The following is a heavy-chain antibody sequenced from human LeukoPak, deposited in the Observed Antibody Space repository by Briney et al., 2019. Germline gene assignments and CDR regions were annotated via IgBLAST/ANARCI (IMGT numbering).Heavy chain of an antibody. CDR3: ASFLSHYYDSSGAKFDY. Sequence: AGGSLRLSCAASGFTFSSYEMNWVRQAPGKGLEWVSYISSSGSTIYYADSVKGRFTISRDNAKNSLYLQMNSLRAEDTAVYYCASFLSHYYDSSGAKFDYWGQGTLVTVSS. CDR2: ISSSGSTI. V-gene: IGHV3-48*03. D-gene: IGHD3-22*01. J-gene: IGHJ4*02. CDR1: GFTFSSYE.